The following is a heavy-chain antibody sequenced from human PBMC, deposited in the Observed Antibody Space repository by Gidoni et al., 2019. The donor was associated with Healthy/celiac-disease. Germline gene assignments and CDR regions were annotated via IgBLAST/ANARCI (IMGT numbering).Heavy chain of an antibody. CDR2: VDPEDGET. J-gene: IGHJ6*02. CDR1: GYTFNDSY. CDR3: ATAYCSSTSCPQKHYYGMDV. D-gene: IGHD2-2*01. Sequence: EVQLVQSGAEVQKPGATVKISCKVSGYTFNDSYMHWVQQAPGKGLEWMGLVDPEDGETIYAEKFQGRVNITADTSTDTAYMELSSLRSEDTAVYYCATAYCSSTSCPQKHYYGMDVWGQGTTVTVSS. V-gene: IGHV1-69-2*01.